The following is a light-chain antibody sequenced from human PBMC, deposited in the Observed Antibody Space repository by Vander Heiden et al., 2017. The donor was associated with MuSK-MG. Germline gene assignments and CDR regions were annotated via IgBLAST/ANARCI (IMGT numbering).Light chain of an antibody. CDR1: QTISTY. J-gene: IGKJ2*01. Sequence: DIQMTQSPSSLAASVGDRVTITCRTSQTISTYLNWYQQKPGKAPKLLIYAASSLQRGVPSRFSGSGYGTEFTLTISSLQPEDFATYYCQQRYNNPLMYTFGQGTKLEIK. CDR2: AAS. V-gene: IGKV1-39*01. CDR3: QQRYNNPLMYT.